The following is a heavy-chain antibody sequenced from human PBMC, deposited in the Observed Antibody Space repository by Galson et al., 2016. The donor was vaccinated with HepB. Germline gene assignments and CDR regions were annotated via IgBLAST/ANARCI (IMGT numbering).Heavy chain of an antibody. D-gene: IGHD1-1*01. CDR2: ISYDASSK. CDR1: GFTFYTYT. CDR3: ARVEGGTTPT. Sequence: SLRLSCAASGFTFYTYTMHWVRQAPGKGLEWVAVISYDASSKYYAESVKGRFTISRDNSQNTLYLQMNSLRVEDTAVYYCARVEGGTTPTWGQGNLVTVSS. J-gene: IGHJ4*02. V-gene: IGHV3-30*01.